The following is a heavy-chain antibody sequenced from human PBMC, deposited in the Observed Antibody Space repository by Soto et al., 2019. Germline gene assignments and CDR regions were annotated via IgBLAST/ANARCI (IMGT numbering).Heavy chain of an antibody. J-gene: IGHJ4*02. CDR1: GFTCSHHG. D-gene: IGHD2-21*01. V-gene: IGHV3-30*18. CDR3: AKESDYYSNSKWSFDS. CDR2: VSSDGSIT. Sequence: GGSLRLSCASSGFTCSHHGMHWVRQAPGKGLEWLTVVSSDGSITYDADSVRGRFAISRDNSKNTLYLHMNSLRTEDTAVYYCAKESDYYSNSKWSFDSWGQGILVTVSS.